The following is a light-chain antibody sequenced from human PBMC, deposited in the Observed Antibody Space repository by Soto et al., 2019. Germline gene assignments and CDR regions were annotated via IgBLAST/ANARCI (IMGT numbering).Light chain of an antibody. Sequence: QSVLTQPPSVSGTPGHKVSISCSGSTSNLGGNTVNWYKQLPGTAPKLLIYTNNQRPSGVTERFSASKSGTSASLAISGLRSDDDAAFYSAASDVSLNAVVFGGGAQLTVL. J-gene: IGLJ2*01. CDR2: TNN. V-gene: IGLV1-44*01. CDR1: TSNLGGNT. CDR3: AASDVSLNAVV.